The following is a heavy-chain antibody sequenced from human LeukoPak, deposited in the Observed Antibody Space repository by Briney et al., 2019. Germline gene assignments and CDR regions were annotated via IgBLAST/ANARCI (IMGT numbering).Heavy chain of an antibody. CDR3: ARLSFGQWLVYHYYYYYMDV. Sequence: SETLSLTCTVSGGSVSSGTYYWSWIRQPPGKGLEWLAYIYYSGSTNYNPSLKSRVTVSIDTSKNQFSLKLTSVTAADTAVYYCARLSFGQWLVYHYYYYYMDVWGKGTTVTVSS. V-gene: IGHV4-61*01. CDR2: IYYSGST. CDR1: GGSVSSGTYY. J-gene: IGHJ6*03. D-gene: IGHD6-19*01.